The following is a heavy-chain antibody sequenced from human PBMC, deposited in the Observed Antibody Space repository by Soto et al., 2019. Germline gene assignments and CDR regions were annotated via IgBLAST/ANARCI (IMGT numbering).Heavy chain of an antibody. Sequence: SETLSLTCTVSGGSVTSSDFNWDWIRQSPEKGLEWIGSISYTGDTYYSPSLKSRVTISVDTSENHFSLRLTSVTAADTAVYYCARQNRKRTWNNWLDTWGQGTLVTVSS. J-gene: IGHJ5*02. CDR2: ISYTGDT. V-gene: IGHV4-39*02. CDR3: ARQNRKRTWNNWLDT. D-gene: IGHD1-1*01. CDR1: GGSVTSSDFN.